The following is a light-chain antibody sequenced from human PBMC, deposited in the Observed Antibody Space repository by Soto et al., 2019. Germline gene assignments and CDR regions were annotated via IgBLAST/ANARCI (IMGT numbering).Light chain of an antibody. Sequence: QSALTQPPSASGSPGQSVTISCTGTSSDVGAYNDVSWYQHHPGKAPKLMIYEVTKRPSGVPDRFSGSKSGNTASLTVSGLQAEDEADYYCSSYAGSLYVFGTGTKLTVL. J-gene: IGLJ1*01. V-gene: IGLV2-8*01. CDR2: EVT. CDR3: SSYAGSLYV. CDR1: SSDVGAYND.